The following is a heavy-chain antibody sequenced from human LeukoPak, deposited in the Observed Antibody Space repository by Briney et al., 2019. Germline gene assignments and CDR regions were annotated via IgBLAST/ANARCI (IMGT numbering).Heavy chain of an antibody. CDR2: INPNSGGT. Sequence: ASVKVSCKASGYTFTGYYMHWVRQAPGQGLEWMGWINPNSGGTNYAQKFQGRVTMTRDTSISTAYMELSRLRSDDTAVYYCARDRSRRFLEWLSAGFFDYWGQGTLVTVSS. CDR1: GYTFTGYY. D-gene: IGHD3-3*01. CDR3: ARDRSRRFLEWLSAGFFDY. V-gene: IGHV1-2*02. J-gene: IGHJ4*02.